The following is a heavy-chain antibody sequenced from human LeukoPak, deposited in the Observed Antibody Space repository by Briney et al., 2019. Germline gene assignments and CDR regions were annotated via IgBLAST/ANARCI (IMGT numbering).Heavy chain of an antibody. CDR1: GGTFSSYA. Sequence: SVKVSCKASGGTFSSYAISWVRQAPGQGLEWMGGIIPIFGTANYAQKFQGRVTMTRDTSISTAYMELSRLRSDDTAVYYCARDSVTDYGNKNFDYWGQGTLVTVSS. CDR2: IIPIFGTA. D-gene: IGHD4-17*01. J-gene: IGHJ4*02. CDR3: ARDSVTDYGNKNFDY. V-gene: IGHV1-69*05.